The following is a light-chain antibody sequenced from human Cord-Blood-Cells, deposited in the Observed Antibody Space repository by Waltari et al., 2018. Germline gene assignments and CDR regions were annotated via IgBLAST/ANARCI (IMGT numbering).Light chain of an antibody. CDR2: KAS. Sequence: DIQMTQSPSTLSASVGDRVTITCRASQSISSWLAWYPQKPGKAPQRLIYKASSLVSGVPSRFSGSGSGTEFSLTISSLQPDDFATYCCQQYKSLYTFGQGTKLEIK. V-gene: IGKV1-5*03. CDR3: QQYKSLYT. CDR1: QSISSW. J-gene: IGKJ2*01.